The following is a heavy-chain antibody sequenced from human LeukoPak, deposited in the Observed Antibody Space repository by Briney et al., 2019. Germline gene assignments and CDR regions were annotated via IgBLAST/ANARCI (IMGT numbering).Heavy chain of an antibody. Sequence: GGSLRLSCAASGFTVSSNHMSWVRQAPGKGLEWVSVIYSGGSTYYADSVKGRFTISRDNSKNTPYLQMNSLRVEDTAVYYCASGRVVALDFWGQGTLVTVSS. CDR2: IYSGGST. V-gene: IGHV3-66*01. CDR3: ASGRVVALDF. D-gene: IGHD2-15*01. J-gene: IGHJ4*02. CDR1: GFTVSSNH.